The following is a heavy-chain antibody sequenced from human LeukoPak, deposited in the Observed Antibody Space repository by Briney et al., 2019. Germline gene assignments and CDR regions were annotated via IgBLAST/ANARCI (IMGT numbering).Heavy chain of an antibody. CDR3: ARSQKFSQSWWELPTTTPLGFDY. V-gene: IGHV3-21*01. D-gene: IGHD1-26*01. CDR1: GFTFSTYN. Sequence: GGSLRLSCEASGFTFSTYNMNWVRQAPGKRLEWVSSISSSSSYIYYADSVKGRFTISRDNAKNSLYLQMNSLRAEDTAVYYCARSQKFSQSWWELPTTTPLGFDYWGQGTLVTVSS. J-gene: IGHJ4*02. CDR2: ISSSSSYI.